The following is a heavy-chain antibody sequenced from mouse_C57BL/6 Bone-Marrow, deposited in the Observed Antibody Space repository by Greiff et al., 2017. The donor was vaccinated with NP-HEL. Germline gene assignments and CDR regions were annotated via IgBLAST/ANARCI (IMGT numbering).Heavy chain of an antibody. Sequence: QVQLQQPGAELVMPGASVKLSCKASGYTFTSYWMHWVKQRPGQGLEWIGEIDPSDSYTNYNQKFKGKSTLTVDKSSSTAYMQLSSLTSEDSAVYYCARLYEYLWYFDVWGTGTTVTVSS. CDR3: ARLYEYLWYFDV. CDR2: IDPSDSYT. D-gene: IGHD5-1*01. CDR1: GYTFTSYW. V-gene: IGHV1-69*01. J-gene: IGHJ1*03.